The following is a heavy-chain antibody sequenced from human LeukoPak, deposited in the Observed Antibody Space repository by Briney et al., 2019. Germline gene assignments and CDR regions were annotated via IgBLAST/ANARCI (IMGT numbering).Heavy chain of an antibody. CDR1: GGSISSGGYS. CDR2: IYHSGST. V-gene: IGHV4-30-2*01. CDR3: ARGRRHWFDP. Sequence: SQTLSLTCAVSGGSISSGGYSWSWIRQPPGKGLEWIGYIYHSGSTYYNPSLKSRVTISVDRSKNQFSLKLSSVTAADTAVYYCARGRRHWFDPWGQGTLVIVSS. J-gene: IGHJ5*02.